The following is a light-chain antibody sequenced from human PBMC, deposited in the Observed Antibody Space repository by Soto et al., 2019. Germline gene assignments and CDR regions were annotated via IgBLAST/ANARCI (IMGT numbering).Light chain of an antibody. CDR3: QHYSTFWT. J-gene: IGKJ1*01. V-gene: IGKV1-5*03. Sequence: DIQMSQSPSTLSASVGDRVTISCRASRSLTRWVAWYHQKPWKAPKLLIYETSILYTEVLSRFSGSGSGTDFTLTISSLQPDDIGTYYCQHYSTFWTFGQGTRV. CDR1: RSLTRW. CDR2: ETS.